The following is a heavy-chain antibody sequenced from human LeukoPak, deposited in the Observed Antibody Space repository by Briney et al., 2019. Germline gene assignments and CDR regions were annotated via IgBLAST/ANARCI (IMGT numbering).Heavy chain of an antibody. CDR2: INPNSGGT. D-gene: IGHD6-19*01. V-gene: IGHV1-2*02. Sequence: PGASLKVSCKASGYTFTGYYMHWVRQAPGQGLEWMGWINPNSGGTNYAQKFQGRVTMTRDTSISTAYMELSRLRSDDTAVYYCAREYVYSSGWWDYWGQGTLVTVSS. J-gene: IGHJ4*02. CDR3: AREYVYSSGWWDY. CDR1: GYTFTGYY.